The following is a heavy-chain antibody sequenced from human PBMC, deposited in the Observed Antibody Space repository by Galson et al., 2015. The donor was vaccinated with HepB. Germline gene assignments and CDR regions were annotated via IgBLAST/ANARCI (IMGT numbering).Heavy chain of an antibody. Sequence: SLRLSCAASGFTFSSYAMHWVRQAPGKGLEWVAVISYDGSNKYYADSVKGRFTISRDNSKNTLYLQMNSLRAEDTAVYYCARADYGVVGDYDYWGQGTLVTVSS. CDR3: ARADYGVVGDYDY. V-gene: IGHV3-30*04. D-gene: IGHD4-17*01. CDR1: GFTFSSYA. J-gene: IGHJ4*02. CDR2: ISYDGSNK.